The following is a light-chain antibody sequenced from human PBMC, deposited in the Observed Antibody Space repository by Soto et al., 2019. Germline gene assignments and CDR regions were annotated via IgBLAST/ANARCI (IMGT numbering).Light chain of an antibody. V-gene: IGKV3-15*01. CDR3: QLYKNWPT. CDR1: QSVNSN. J-gene: IGKJ1*01. Sequence: EIVMTQSPATLSVSPGERATLSCRASQSVNSNLAWYQQKPGQAPRLLIYGASTRATGVPARFSGSGSGTEFILTVSSLQSEDFAVYFWQLYKNWPTFGQGTKVEIK. CDR2: GAS.